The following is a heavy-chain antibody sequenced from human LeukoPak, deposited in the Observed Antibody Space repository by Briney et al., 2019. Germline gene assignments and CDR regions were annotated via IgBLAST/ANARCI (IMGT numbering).Heavy chain of an antibody. J-gene: IGHJ5*02. D-gene: IGHD5-24*01. CDR2: ISSSGSTI. CDR1: GFTFGDYA. Sequence: GGSLRLSCTASGFTFGDYAMSWVRQAPGKGLEWVSYISSSGSTIYYADSVKGRFTISRDNAKNSLYLQMNSLRAEDTAVYYCARERERSDWFDPWGQGTLVTVSS. CDR3: ARERERSDWFDP. V-gene: IGHV3-11*01.